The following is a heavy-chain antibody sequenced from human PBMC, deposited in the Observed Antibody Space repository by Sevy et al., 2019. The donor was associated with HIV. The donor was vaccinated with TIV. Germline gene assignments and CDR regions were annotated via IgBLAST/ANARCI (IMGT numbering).Heavy chain of an antibody. J-gene: IGHJ6*02. V-gene: IGHV1-2*02. CDR1: GYTFTYYY. D-gene: IGHD2-2*02. CDR3: ARVVEPAGIDPYYYGVDV. CDR2: INPKSGGR. Sequence: ASVNVSCKASGYTFTYYYIHWVRQAPGQGLEWMGWINPKSGGRNYAQKFHGRVTMTRDTSISTAYMELSRLRSDDTAVYYCARVVEPAGIDPYYYGVDVWGPGATVTVSS.